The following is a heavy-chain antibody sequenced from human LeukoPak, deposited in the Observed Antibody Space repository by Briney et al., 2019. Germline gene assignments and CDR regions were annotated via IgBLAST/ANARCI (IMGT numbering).Heavy chain of an antibody. V-gene: IGHV3-30*04. Sequence: GGSLRLSCAASGFTFSSYSMHWVRQAPGKGLEWVAFISNDGRNKNYADSVQGRFTISRDNSKNTLYLQINSLRAEDTAVYYCVRDDRGYSGYHFDYWGQGTLVTVSS. CDR3: VRDDRGYSGYHFDY. CDR2: ISNDGRNK. D-gene: IGHD5-12*01. J-gene: IGHJ4*02. CDR1: GFTFSSYS.